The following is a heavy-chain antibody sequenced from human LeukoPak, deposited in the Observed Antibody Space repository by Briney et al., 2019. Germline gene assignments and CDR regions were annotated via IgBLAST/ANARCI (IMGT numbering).Heavy chain of an antibody. J-gene: IGHJ4*02. CDR3: AREDSSSWCPDY. D-gene: IGHD6-13*01. V-gene: IGHV3-30*04. Sequence: PGRSLRLSCAASGFTFSSYAMHWVRQAPGKGLEWVAVISYDGSNKYYADSVKGRFTISRDNSKNTLYLQMNSLRAEDTAVYYCAREDSSSWCPDYWGQGTLVTASS. CDR2: ISYDGSNK. CDR1: GFTFSSYA.